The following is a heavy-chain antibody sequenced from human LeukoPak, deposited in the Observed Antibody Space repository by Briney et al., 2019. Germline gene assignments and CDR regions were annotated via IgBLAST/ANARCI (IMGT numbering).Heavy chain of an antibody. V-gene: IGHV3-53*01. CDR2: IYSGGST. CDR3: ARSRDGYNYGYFDY. Sequence: GGSLRLSCAASGFTVSSNYMSWVRQAPGKGLEWVSVIYSGGSTYYADSVKGRFTISRDNSKNTLYLQMNSLRAEDTAVYYCARSRDGYNYGYFDYWGRGTLVTVSS. CDR1: GFTVSSNY. D-gene: IGHD5-24*01. J-gene: IGHJ4*02.